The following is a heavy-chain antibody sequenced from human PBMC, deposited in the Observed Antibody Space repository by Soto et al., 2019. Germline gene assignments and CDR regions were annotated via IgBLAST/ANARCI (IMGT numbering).Heavy chain of an antibody. D-gene: IGHD6-13*01. CDR1: GGSISSYY. CDR2: IYYSGST. Sequence: SETLSLTCTVSGGSISSYYWSWIRQPPGKGLEWIGYIYYSGSTNYNPSLKSRVTISVDTSKNQFSLKLSSVTAADTAVYYCARTRYSSSWYLVDYWGQGTLVTVSS. CDR3: ARTRYSSSWYLVDY. V-gene: IGHV4-59*08. J-gene: IGHJ4*02.